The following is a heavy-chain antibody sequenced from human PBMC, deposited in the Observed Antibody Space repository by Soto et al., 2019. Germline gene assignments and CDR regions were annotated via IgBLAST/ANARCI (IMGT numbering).Heavy chain of an antibody. CDR1: GGSISSGGYY. CDR3: ARQTPFTGSSPTT. CDR2: IYHSGST. V-gene: IGHV4-31*03. D-gene: IGHD6-6*01. Sequence: PSETLSLTCTVSGGSISSGGYYWSWIRQHPGQGLEWLGYIYHSGSTYYNPSLKSRVSISVDTSTNQFSLKLSSVTAADTAVYYCARQTPFTGSSPTTWGQGTLVTVSS. J-gene: IGHJ4*02.